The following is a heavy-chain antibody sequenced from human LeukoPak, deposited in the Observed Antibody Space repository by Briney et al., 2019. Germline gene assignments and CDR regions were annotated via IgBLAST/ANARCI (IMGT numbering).Heavy chain of an antibody. J-gene: IGHJ4*02. CDR3: ARAGYSSSWYYFDC. CDR1: GFNFSSYS. CDR2: ISSSSSYI. V-gene: IGHV3-21*01. D-gene: IGHD6-13*01. Sequence: GGSLRLSCAASGFNFSSYSMNWVRQAPGKGLEWVSSISSSSSYIYYADSVKGRFTISRDNAKNSLYLQMNSLRAEDKAVYYCARAGYSSSWYYFDCWGQGILVTVSS.